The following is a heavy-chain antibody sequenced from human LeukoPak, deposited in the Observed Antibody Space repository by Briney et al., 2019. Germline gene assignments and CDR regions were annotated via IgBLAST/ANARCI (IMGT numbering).Heavy chain of an antibody. CDR3: AKDESPIDLYYYDSSGSYCFDY. D-gene: IGHD3-22*01. V-gene: IGHV3-30*18. Sequence: GGSLRLSCAASGFTFSSYGMHWVRQAPGKGLEWVAVISYDGSNKYYADSVKGRFTISRDNSKNTLYLQMNSLRAEDTAVYYCAKDESPIDLYYYDSSGSYCFDYWGQGTLVTVSS. J-gene: IGHJ4*02. CDR2: ISYDGSNK. CDR1: GFTFSSYG.